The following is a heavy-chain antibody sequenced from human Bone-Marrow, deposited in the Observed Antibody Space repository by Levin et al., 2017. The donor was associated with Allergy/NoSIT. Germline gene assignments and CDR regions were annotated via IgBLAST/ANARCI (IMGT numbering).Heavy chain of an antibody. CDR2: ISGSGGST. D-gene: IGHD6-19*01. CDR3: AKGRPYSSGWETDY. J-gene: IGHJ4*02. V-gene: IGHV3-23*01. Sequence: GESLKISCAASGFTFSSYAMSWVRQAPGKGLEWVSAISGSGGSTYYADSVKGRFTISRDNSKNTLYLQMNSLRAEDTAVYYCAKGRPYSSGWETDYWGQGTLVTVSS. CDR1: GFTFSSYA.